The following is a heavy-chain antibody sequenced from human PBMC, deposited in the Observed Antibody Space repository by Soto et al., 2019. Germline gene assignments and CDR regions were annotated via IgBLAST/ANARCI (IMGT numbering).Heavy chain of an antibody. D-gene: IGHD3-3*01. CDR1: GFTFSSYA. V-gene: IGHV3-23*01. J-gene: IGHJ4*02. Sequence: GGSLRLSCAASGFTFSSYAMSWVRQAPGKGLEWVSAFSGGVESAYYTDSVQGRFTISRDNSRHTLHLQMNSLRAEDTAVYYCVKHDSDFWSGLNFFDSWGQGTLVTVSS. CDR3: VKHDSDFWSGLNFFDS. CDR2: FSGGVESA.